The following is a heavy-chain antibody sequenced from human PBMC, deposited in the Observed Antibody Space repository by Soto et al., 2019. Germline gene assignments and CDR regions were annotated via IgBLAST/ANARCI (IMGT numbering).Heavy chain of an antibody. Sequence: GASVKVSCKASGYTFTDYDIIWVRQATGQGLEWMGWMSANSANTGHARKFQGRVTMTWDSSISTGYMELSSLRSEDTAVYYCAREGEKRFHDDYYYGMDVWGQGTTVT. CDR2: MSANSANT. D-gene: IGHD3-3*01. CDR1: GYTFTDYD. V-gene: IGHV1-8*01. CDR3: AREGEKRFHDDYYYGMDV. J-gene: IGHJ6*02.